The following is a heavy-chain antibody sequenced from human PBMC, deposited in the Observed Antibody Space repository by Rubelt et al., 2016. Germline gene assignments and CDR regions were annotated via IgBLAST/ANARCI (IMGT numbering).Heavy chain of an antibody. Sequence: GKGLEWVTVISYDGSNKYYADSVKGRFTISRDNSKNTLYLQMNNLRAEDTAVYYCAKDMDSSYNYFDYWGQGTLVTVSS. D-gene: IGHD6-6*01. J-gene: IGHJ4*02. V-gene: IGHV3-30*18. CDR2: ISYDGSNK. CDR3: AKDMDSSYNYFDY.